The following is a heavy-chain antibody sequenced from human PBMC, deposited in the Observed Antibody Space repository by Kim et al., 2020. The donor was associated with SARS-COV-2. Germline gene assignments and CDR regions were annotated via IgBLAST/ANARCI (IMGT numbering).Heavy chain of an antibody. J-gene: IGHJ6*02. Sequence: SETLSLTCAVYGGSFSGYYWSWIRQPPGKGLEWIGEINHSGSTNYNPSLKSRVTISVDTSKNQFSLKLSSVTAADTAVYYCARGYRPLPYYYYGMDVWGQGTTVTVSS. V-gene: IGHV4-34*01. CDR1: GGSFSGYY. D-gene: IGHD5-18*01. CDR2: INHSGST. CDR3: ARGYRPLPYYYYGMDV.